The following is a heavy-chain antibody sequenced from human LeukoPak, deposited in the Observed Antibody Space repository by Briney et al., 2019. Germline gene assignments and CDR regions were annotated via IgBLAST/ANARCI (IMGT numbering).Heavy chain of an antibody. CDR3: ARETYCTSTTCPIGDHFDY. J-gene: IGHJ4*02. Sequence: GGSLRLSCAASGFTFSSYWMSWVRQAPGKGLEWVANIKQDGSEKYYVDSVKGRFTISRDNAKNSLYLQMNSLRAEDTAVYYCARETYCTSTTCPIGDHFDYWGQGTLVTVSS. CDR1: GFTFSSYW. CDR2: IKQDGSEK. V-gene: IGHV3-7*01. D-gene: IGHD2-2*01.